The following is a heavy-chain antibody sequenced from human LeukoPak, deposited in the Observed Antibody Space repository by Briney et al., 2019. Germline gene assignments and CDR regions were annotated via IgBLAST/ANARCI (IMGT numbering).Heavy chain of an antibody. V-gene: IGHV4-4*07. J-gene: IGHJ5*02. Sequence: SETLSLTCTVSGGSISSYYWSWIRQPAGKGLEWIGRIYTSGSTNYNPSLKSRVTMSVDTSKNQFSLKLSSVTAADTAVYYCARGHPTSRYCTNGVCYRRWFDPWGQGTLVTVSS. CDR3: ARGHPTSRYCTNGVCYRRWFDP. CDR2: IYTSGST. CDR1: GGSISSYY. D-gene: IGHD2-8*01.